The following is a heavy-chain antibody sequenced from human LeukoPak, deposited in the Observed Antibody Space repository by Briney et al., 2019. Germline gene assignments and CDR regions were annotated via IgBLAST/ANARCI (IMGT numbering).Heavy chain of an antibody. Sequence: ASVKVSCKASDYTFTSYGISWVRQAPGQGLEWMGWISAYNGNTNYAQKLQGRVTMTTDTSTSTAYMELRSLRSDDTAVYYCARVIVVVPAAMRAFDIWGQGTMVTVSS. CDR3: ARVIVVVPAAMRAFDI. CDR1: DYTFTSYG. V-gene: IGHV1-18*01. CDR2: ISAYNGNT. D-gene: IGHD2-2*01. J-gene: IGHJ3*02.